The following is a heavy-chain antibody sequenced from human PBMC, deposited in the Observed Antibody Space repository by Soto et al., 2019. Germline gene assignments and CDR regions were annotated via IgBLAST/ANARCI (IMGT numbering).Heavy chain of an antibody. CDR2: ISAYNGNT. D-gene: IGHD3-16*01. Sequence: ASVKVSCKASGYTFTSYGISWVRQAPGQGLERMGWISAYNGNTNYAQKLQGRVTMTTDTSTSTAYMELRSLRSDDTAVYYCARGGYYDNTWGKLSHYGLDVWGQGTSVTVSS. CDR1: GYTFTSYG. V-gene: IGHV1-18*01. J-gene: IGHJ6*02. CDR3: ARGGYYDNTWGKLSHYGLDV.